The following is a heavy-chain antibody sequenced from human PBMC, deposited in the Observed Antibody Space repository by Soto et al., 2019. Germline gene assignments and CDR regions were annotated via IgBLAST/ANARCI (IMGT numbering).Heavy chain of an antibody. Sequence: QVQLQQWGAGLFKPSETLSLTCAVYGGSFSGYYWSWIRQPPGKGLEWCGEINHSGSTNYNPSLKSGVTISVDTSKLQFALKLSSVNAAATAVYYCARKGSGSYYIPYYYGMDVWGQGTTVTVSS. J-gene: IGHJ6*02. D-gene: IGHD3-10*01. CDR3: ARKGSGSYYIPYYYGMDV. V-gene: IGHV4-34*01. CDR1: GGSFSGYY. CDR2: INHSGST.